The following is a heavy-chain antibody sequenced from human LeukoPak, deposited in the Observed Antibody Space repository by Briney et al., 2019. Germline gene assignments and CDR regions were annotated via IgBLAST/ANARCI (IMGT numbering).Heavy chain of an antibody. Sequence: KPGGSLRLSCAASGFTFNDYYMSWIRQAPGKGLEWVSYMSSSGSTIYYADSVKGRFTISRDNAKSSLYLQMNSLRAEDTAVYYCARDFGGDIVATCFDYWGQGTLVTVSS. D-gene: IGHD5-12*01. CDR3: ARDFGGDIVATCFDY. V-gene: IGHV3-11*01. CDR2: MSSSGSTI. J-gene: IGHJ4*02. CDR1: GFTFNDYY.